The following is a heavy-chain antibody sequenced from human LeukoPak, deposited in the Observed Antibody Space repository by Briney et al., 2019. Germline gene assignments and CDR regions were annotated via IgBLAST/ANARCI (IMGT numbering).Heavy chain of an antibody. Sequence: SETLSLTCTVSGGSISSSSYYWGWIRQPPGKGLEWIGSIYYSGSTYYNPSLKSRVTISVDTSKNQFSLKLSSVTAADTAVYYCARREGAHALTLRNYYYYYGMDVWGQGTTVTVSS. CDR1: GGSISSSSYY. J-gene: IGHJ6*02. V-gene: IGHV4-39*01. CDR2: IYYSGST. CDR3: ARREGAHALTLRNYYYYYGMDV. D-gene: IGHD1-26*01.